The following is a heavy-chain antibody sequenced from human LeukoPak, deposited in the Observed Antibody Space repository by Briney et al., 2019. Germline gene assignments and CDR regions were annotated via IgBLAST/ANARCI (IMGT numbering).Heavy chain of an antibody. V-gene: IGHV3-23*01. Sequence: SGGSLRLSCTASGFIFSSSAVTWVRQAPGKGLEWVSAISDSGGSTVYADSVRGRLTISRDNSKNTLYLQMSSLRDEDTAIYYCTKGGSYAPLDYWGQGTLVTVSS. J-gene: IGHJ4*02. CDR2: ISDSGGST. CDR1: GFIFSSSA. CDR3: TKGGSYAPLDY. D-gene: IGHD1-26*01.